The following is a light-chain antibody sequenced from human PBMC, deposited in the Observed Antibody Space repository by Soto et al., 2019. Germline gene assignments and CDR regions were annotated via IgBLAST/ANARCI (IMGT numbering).Light chain of an antibody. Sequence: QSVLTQPASVSGSPGQSITISCTGTRGDVGAFNYVSWYQLHPGKAPKLVIYEVSSRPSGVSNRFSGSKSGNTASLVISGLQSDDEATYFCASFSSGDSPVVFGGGTKLTVL. CDR3: ASFSSGDSPVV. J-gene: IGLJ2*01. CDR2: EVS. V-gene: IGLV2-14*01. CDR1: RGDVGAFNY.